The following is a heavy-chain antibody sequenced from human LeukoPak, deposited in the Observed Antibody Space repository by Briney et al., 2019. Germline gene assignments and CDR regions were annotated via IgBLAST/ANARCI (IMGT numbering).Heavy chain of an antibody. V-gene: IGHV3-30*04. CDR3: ARGQRAHVEWYYYMDV. CDR2: ISYDGSNK. J-gene: IGHJ6*03. Sequence: PGGSLRLSCAASGFTFSSYAIHWVRQAPGKGLEWVAVISYDGSNKYYADSVKGRFTISRDNSKNTLYLQMSSLRADDTAVYYCARGQRAHVEWYYYMDVWGKGTTVTVSS. CDR1: GFTFSSYA. D-gene: IGHD1-26*01.